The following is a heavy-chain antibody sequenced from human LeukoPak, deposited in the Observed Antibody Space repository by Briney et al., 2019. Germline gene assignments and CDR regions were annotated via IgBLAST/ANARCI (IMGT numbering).Heavy chain of an antibody. Sequence: GGSLRLSCAASGFTFSTYAVSWVRQAPGKGLEWVSAISGSGGSTYYADSVKGRFTISRDNSKNTLYLQMNSLRAEDTAVYYCAKRHSSGWYNLPNFDYWGQGTLVTVSS. CDR3: AKRHSSGWYNLPNFDY. CDR2: ISGSGGST. D-gene: IGHD6-19*01. J-gene: IGHJ4*02. CDR1: GFTFSTYA. V-gene: IGHV3-23*01.